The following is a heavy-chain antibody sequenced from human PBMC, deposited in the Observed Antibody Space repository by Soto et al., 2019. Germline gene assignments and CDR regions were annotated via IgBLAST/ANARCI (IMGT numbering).Heavy chain of an antibody. Sequence: PSQTLSSPVPSPGTVSLATVLLGTGSGSPHREALSGWEGHYRSKWYNDYAVSVKSRITINPDTSKNQFSLQLNSVTPEDTAVYYCARSQWLVWDDYGMDVWGQRTTVTVSS. CDR2: HYRSKWYN. V-gene: IGHV6-1*01. CDR3: ARSQWLVWDDYGMDV. D-gene: IGHD6-19*01. CDR1: GTVSLATVLL. J-gene: IGHJ6*02.